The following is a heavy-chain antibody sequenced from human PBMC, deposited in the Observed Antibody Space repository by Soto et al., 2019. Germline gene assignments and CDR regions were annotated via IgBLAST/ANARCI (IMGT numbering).Heavy chain of an antibody. Sequence: ASVKVSCKASGYTFINYYMHCVRQAPGQGLEWMGIINPSGGSTRYAQKFQGRVTMTRDTSARTVYMELSSLRSEDTAVYYCASGLFEYSGYGLDAFDIWGQGAMVTVSS. CDR3: ASGLFEYSGYGLDAFDI. CDR2: INPSGGST. J-gene: IGHJ3*02. V-gene: IGHV1-46*03. CDR1: GYTFINYY. D-gene: IGHD5-12*01.